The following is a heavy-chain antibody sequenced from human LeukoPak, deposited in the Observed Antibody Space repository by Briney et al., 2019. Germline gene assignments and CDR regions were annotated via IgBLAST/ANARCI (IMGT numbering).Heavy chain of an antibody. Sequence: PGGSLRLSCAASGFTFSGSAMHRVRQASGKGLEWVGRIRSKANSYATAYAASVKGRFTISRDDSKNTAYLQMNSLKTEDTAVYYCTRHEPVDTAMVTDYWGQGTLVTVSS. D-gene: IGHD5-18*01. V-gene: IGHV3-73*01. CDR2: IRSKANSYAT. J-gene: IGHJ4*02. CDR1: GFTFSGSA. CDR3: TRHEPVDTAMVTDY.